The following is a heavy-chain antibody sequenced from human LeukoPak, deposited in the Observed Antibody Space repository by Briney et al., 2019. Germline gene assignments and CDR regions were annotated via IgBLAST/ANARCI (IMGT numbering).Heavy chain of an antibody. CDR3: ASIDTAMVRGFDY. D-gene: IGHD5-18*01. Sequence: PGGSLRLSCAASGFTFSSYWMSWVRQAPGKGLEWVANIKEDGSDKKYVDSVKGRFTTSRDNAKNSLYLQMNSLRAEDTAVYYCASIDTAMVRGFDYWGQGTLVTVSS. V-gene: IGHV3-7*02. J-gene: IGHJ4*02. CDR1: GFTFSSYW. CDR2: IKEDGSDK.